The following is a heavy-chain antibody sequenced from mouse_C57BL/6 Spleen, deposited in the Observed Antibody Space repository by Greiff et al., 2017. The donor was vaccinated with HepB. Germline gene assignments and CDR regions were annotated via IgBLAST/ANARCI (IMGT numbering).Heavy chain of an antibody. Sequence: EVQLQQSGPGLVKPSQSLSLTCSVTGYSITSGYYWNWIRQFPGNKLEWMGYISYDGSNNYNPSLKNRISITRDTSKNQFFLKLNSVTTEDTATYYCAREGYGNYVDYWGQGTTLTVSS. V-gene: IGHV3-6*01. CDR1: GYSITSGYY. D-gene: IGHD2-1*01. CDR2: ISYDGSN. CDR3: AREGYGNYVDY. J-gene: IGHJ2*01.